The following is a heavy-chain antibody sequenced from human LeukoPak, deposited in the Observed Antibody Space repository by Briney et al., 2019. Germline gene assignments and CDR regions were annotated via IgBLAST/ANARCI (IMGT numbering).Heavy chain of an antibody. CDR1: GGSISSSSYY. Sequence: SSETLSLTCTVSGGSISSSSYYWGWIRQPPGKGLEWIGSIYYSGSTYYNPSLKSRVTISVDTSKNQFSLKLSSVTAADTAVYYCATVLSHGYSDSWGQGTLVTVSS. V-gene: IGHV4-39*01. J-gene: IGHJ4*02. CDR2: IYYSGST. CDR3: ATVLSHGYSDS. D-gene: IGHD5-18*01.